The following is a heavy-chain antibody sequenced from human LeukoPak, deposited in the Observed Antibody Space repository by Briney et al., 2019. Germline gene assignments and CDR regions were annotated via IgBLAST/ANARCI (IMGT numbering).Heavy chain of an antibody. V-gene: IGHV4-39*01. J-gene: IGHJ4*02. CDR3: ARRSQTAAGRGIDY. D-gene: IGHD6-13*01. CDR1: GGSIISSSSYY. CDR2: MSNSGST. Sequence: SETLPVPSTVSGGSIISSSSYYWAWIRQPPGKGLEWIGTMSNSGSTYYNPSLKSRVTISGDTSKNQFSLKLSSVTAADTAVFYCARRSQTAAGRGIDYWGQGTLVTVSS.